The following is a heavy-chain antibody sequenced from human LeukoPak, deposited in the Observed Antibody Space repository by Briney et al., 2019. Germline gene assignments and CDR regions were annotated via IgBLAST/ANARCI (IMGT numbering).Heavy chain of an antibody. J-gene: IGHJ5*02. CDR2: INHSGST. D-gene: IGHD3-16*01. CDR1: GGSFSGYY. CDR3: ARDPKVEGAYNWFDP. V-gene: IGHV4-34*01. Sequence: SETLSLTCAVYGGSFSGYYWSWIRQPPGKGLEWIGEINHSGSTNYNPSLKSRVTMSVDTSKNQFSLKLSSVTAADTAVYYCARDPKVEGAYNWFDPWGQGTLVTVSS.